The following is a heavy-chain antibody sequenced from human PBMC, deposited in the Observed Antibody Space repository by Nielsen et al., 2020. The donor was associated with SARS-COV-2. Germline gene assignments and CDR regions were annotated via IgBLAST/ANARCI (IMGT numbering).Heavy chain of an antibody. Sequence: GESLKIACAASGFTFSSYGMHWVRQAPGKGLEWVAVISYDGSNKYYADSVKGRFTISRDNAKNSLYLQMNSLRAEDTALYYCAKDLITFGGVISSWGQGTLVTVSS. J-gene: IGHJ4*02. CDR2: ISYDGSNK. CDR3: AKDLITFGGVISS. V-gene: IGHV3-30*18. CDR1: GFTFSSYG. D-gene: IGHD3-16*02.